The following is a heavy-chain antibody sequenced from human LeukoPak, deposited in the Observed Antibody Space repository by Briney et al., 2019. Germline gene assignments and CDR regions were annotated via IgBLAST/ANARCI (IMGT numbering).Heavy chain of an antibody. J-gene: IGHJ4*02. CDR2: IYYSGST. CDR3: ARTLYGSGSYGTNFDY. D-gene: IGHD3-10*01. Sequence: SETLSLTCTVSGGSISSYYWSWIRQPPGKGLEWIGYIYYSGSTNYNPSLKSRVTISVDTSKNQFSLKLSSVTAADTAVYYCARTLYGSGSYGTNFDYWGQGTLVTVSS. CDR1: GGSISSYY. V-gene: IGHV4-59*01.